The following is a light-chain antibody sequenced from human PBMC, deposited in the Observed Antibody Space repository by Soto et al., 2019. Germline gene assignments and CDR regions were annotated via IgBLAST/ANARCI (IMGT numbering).Light chain of an antibody. Sequence: EIVMTQSPATLSVSPGERATLSCRASQSVSSNLACYQQKPGQAPRLLIYGASTSATGIPARFIGSGSGTECTLTIISLQSEDFAVYYCQQYNNWPPWTFGQGTKVEIK. CDR2: GAS. CDR3: QQYNNWPPWT. CDR1: QSVSSN. V-gene: IGKV3-15*01. J-gene: IGKJ1*01.